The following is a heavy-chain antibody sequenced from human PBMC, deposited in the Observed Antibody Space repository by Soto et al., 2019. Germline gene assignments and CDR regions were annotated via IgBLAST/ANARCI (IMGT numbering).Heavy chain of an antibody. Sequence: GGSLRLSCAASGFTFNRYSMNWVRQAPWKGLEWVSSVTSSSSSMLYADSVKGRFTISRDDAKDSLFLQMNSLRADDTAVYYCAREADFASSGYVLDYWGQGTLVTVSS. CDR2: VTSSSSSM. CDR1: GFTFNRYS. J-gene: IGHJ4*02. CDR3: AREADFASSGYVLDY. V-gene: IGHV3-21*01. D-gene: IGHD3-22*01.